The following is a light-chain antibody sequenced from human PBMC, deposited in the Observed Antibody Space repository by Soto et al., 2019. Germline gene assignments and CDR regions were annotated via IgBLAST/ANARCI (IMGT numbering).Light chain of an antibody. Sequence: QSVLTQPPSVSGAPAQRVTISCTGSSPKIGAGYDVHWYQQLRGTAPKLPIYGNSNRPSGVPDRFSGSKSGTSSSLAITGLQAEDEADYYCQSYDSSLSGHVVFGGGTKLTVL. CDR2: GNS. J-gene: IGLJ2*01. V-gene: IGLV1-40*01. CDR3: QSYDSSLSGHVV. CDR1: SPKIGAGYD.